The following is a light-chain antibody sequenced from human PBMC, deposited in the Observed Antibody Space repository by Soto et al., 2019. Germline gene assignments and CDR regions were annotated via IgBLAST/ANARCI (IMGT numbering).Light chain of an antibody. J-gene: IGKJ1*01. CDR2: AVS. Sequence: EILMTQSPATLSVSPGERATLSCRASQSVNSNLAWYQQKPGQAPRLLIYAVSTRPTGIPARFSGSGSGTEFTLTINSLQSEDFAVYYCQQYNNWPPTWTFGQGTKVDI. V-gene: IGKV3-15*01. CDR1: QSVNSN. CDR3: QQYNNWPPTWT.